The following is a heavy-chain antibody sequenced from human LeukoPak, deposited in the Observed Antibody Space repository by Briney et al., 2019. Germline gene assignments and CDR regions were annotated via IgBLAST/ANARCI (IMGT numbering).Heavy chain of an antibody. J-gene: IGHJ4*02. D-gene: IGHD6-6*01. CDR1: GGTLSSYA. Sequence: GASVKVSCKASGGTLSSYAIRWVRQAPGQGLEWMGGIIPIFGTANYAQKFQGRVTITADESTSTAYMKLSSLRSEDTAVYYCATGGSSSPYYFDYWGQGTLVTVSS. CDR2: IIPIFGTA. V-gene: IGHV1-69*13. CDR3: ATGGSSSPYYFDY.